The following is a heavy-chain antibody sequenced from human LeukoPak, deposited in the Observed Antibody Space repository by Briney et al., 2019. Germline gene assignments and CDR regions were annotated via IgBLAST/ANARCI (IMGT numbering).Heavy chain of an antibody. Sequence: GGSLRLSCAASGFTFSSYAMHWVRQAPGKGLEWVAVISYDGSNKYYADSVKGRFTISRDNSKNTLYLQMNSLRAEDTAVYYCARVSGDILTGSYYYYYYMDVWGKGTTVTVSS. D-gene: IGHD3-9*01. CDR2: ISYDGSNK. CDR1: GFTFSSYA. J-gene: IGHJ6*03. CDR3: ARVSGDILTGSYYYYYYMDV. V-gene: IGHV3-30-3*01.